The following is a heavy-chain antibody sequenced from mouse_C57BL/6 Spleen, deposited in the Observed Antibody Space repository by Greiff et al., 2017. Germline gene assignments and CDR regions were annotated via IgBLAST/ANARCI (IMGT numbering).Heavy chain of an antibody. CDR3: ARLNGSYRYFDG. CDR2: IYPRSGNT. J-gene: IGHJ1*03. Sequence: QVQLKQSGAELARPGASVKLSCKASGYTFTSYGISWVKQRTGQGLEWIGEIYPRSGNTYYNEKFKGKATLTADKSSSTAYMELRSLTSEDSAVYFCARLNGSYRYFDGWGTGTTFTVSS. CDR1: GYTFTSYG. V-gene: IGHV1-81*01.